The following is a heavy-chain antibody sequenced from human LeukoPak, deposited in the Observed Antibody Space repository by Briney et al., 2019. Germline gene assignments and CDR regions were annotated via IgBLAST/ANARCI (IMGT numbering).Heavy chain of an antibody. J-gene: IGHJ4*02. CDR1: GFTFSSYS. V-gene: IGHV3-21*01. Sequence: GGSLRLSCAASGFTFSSYSMNWVRQAPGKGLEWVSSISSSSSYIYYADSVKGRFTISRDNAKNSLYLRMNSLRAEDTAVYYCASSEQDITGYSSGWPLDYWGQGTLVTVSS. CDR2: ISSSSSYI. CDR3: ASSEQDITGYSSGWPLDY. D-gene: IGHD6-19*01.